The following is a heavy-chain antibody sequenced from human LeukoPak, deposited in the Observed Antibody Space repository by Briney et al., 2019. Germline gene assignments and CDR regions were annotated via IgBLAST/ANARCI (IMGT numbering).Heavy chain of an antibody. CDR1: RYSFTSYW. CDR3: ARPRYTTTWYQGWFDP. Sequence: GESLKISCKGSRYSFTSYWIGWVRQMPGKGLEWMGIIYPGDSDTRYSPSFQGQVTISADKSISTAYLQWSSLKASDTAMYYCARPRYTTTWYQGWFDPWGQGTLVTVSS. CDR2: IYPGDSDT. J-gene: IGHJ5*02. V-gene: IGHV5-51*01. D-gene: IGHD6-13*01.